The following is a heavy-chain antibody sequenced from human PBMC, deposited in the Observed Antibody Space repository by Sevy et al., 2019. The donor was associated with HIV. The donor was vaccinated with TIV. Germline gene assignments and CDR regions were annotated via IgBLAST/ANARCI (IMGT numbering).Heavy chain of an antibody. CDR3: ARDLEFYDYGDYGPAFMPDY. D-gene: IGHD4-17*01. CDR1: GFTFSSYG. CDR2: IWFDGSNT. V-gene: IGHV3-33*01. J-gene: IGHJ4*02. Sequence: GGSLRLSCAASGFTFSSYGMHCVRQAPGKGLEWVALIWFDGSNTYYADSVKGRFTISRDIAKNTLHLQMNSLRAEDTAVSYCARDLEFYDYGDYGPAFMPDYWGQGTLVTVSS.